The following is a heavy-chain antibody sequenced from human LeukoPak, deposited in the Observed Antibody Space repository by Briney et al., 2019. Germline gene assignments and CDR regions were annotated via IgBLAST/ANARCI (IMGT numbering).Heavy chain of an antibody. V-gene: IGHV3-23*01. Sequence: PGGSLRLSCAASGFTFSSHAMSWVRQAPGKGLEWVSAISGSGGSTYYADSVKGRFTISRDNSKNTLYLQMNSLRAEDTAVYYCAKAFGGVPAAISFDYWAREPWSPSPQ. J-gene: IGHJ4*02. CDR2: ISGSGGST. CDR3: AKAFGGVPAAISFDY. CDR1: GFTFSSHA. D-gene: IGHD2-2*02.